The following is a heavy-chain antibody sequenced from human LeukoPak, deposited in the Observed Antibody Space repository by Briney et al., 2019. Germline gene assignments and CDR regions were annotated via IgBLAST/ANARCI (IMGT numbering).Heavy chain of an antibody. CDR2: ITSSSGSL. V-gene: IGHV3-48*01. J-gene: IGHJ4*02. D-gene: IGHD4-17*01. CDR1: GFTFSSYS. CDR3: VREVHYVFDY. Sequence: PGGSLRLSCVASGFTFSSYSMNWVRQDPGKGLEWISYITSSSGSLSYADSVKGRFIISRNNAKNSLYLQMNSLRAEDTAIYYCVREVHYVFDYWGPGTLVTVSS.